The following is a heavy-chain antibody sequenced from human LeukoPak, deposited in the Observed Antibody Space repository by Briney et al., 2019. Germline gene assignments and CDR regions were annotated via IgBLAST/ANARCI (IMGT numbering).Heavy chain of an antibody. D-gene: IGHD6-13*01. CDR1: GGSISSGAYY. V-gene: IGHV4-31*03. Sequence: PSETLSLTCTVSGGSISSGAYYWTWIRQHPGKGLEWIGYIYYSGSTYYNPSLKSRVTISVDTSKNQFSLKLSSVTAPDTALYYCARLRSSWWGQGTLVTVSS. CDR3: ARLRSSW. CDR2: IYYSGST. J-gene: IGHJ4*02.